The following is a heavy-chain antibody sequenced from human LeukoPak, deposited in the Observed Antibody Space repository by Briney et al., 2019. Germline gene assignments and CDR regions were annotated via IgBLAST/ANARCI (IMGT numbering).Heavy chain of an antibody. J-gene: IGHJ6*02. CDR2: ISWNSGSI. Sequence: GGSLRLSCAASGFTFDDYAMHWVRQAPGKGLEWVSGISWNSGSIGYADSVKGRFTISRDNAKNSLYLQMNSLRAEDTAVYYCARGHYGMDVWGQGTTVTVSS. CDR1: GFTFDDYA. V-gene: IGHV3-9*01. CDR3: ARGHYGMDV.